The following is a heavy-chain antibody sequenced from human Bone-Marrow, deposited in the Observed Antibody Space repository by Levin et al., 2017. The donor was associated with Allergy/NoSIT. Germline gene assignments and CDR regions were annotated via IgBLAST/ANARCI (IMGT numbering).Heavy chain of an antibody. CDR1: GGSFSGFY. V-gene: IGHV4-34*01. D-gene: IGHD3-9*01. CDR3: ARGALAGYYSAGTFDS. J-gene: IGHJ4*02. CDR2: INHSGGA. Sequence: SQTLSLTCAVYGGSFSGFYWSWIRQTPGKGLEWIGEINHSGGANYNRSLKSRVTISRDTSKNQFSLQLSSVTAADTAVYYCARGALAGYYSAGTFDSWGQGTLVTVSS.